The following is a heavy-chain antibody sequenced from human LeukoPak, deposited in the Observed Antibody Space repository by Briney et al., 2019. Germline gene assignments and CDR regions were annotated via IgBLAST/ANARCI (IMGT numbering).Heavy chain of an antibody. D-gene: IGHD2-2*01. Sequence: PWASVKVSCKASGGTFSSYAISWVRQAPGQGLEWMGGIIPIFGTANYAQKFQGRVTITADESTSTAYMELSSLRSEDTAVYYCARGYCSSTSCQHNWFDPWGQGTLVTVSS. V-gene: IGHV1-69*13. J-gene: IGHJ5*02. CDR1: GGTFSSYA. CDR3: ARGYCSSTSCQHNWFDP. CDR2: IIPIFGTA.